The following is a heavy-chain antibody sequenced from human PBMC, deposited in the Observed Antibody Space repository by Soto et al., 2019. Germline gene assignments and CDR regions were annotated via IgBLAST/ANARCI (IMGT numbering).Heavy chain of an antibody. CDR3: ARDSGQWLQNGWWDY. V-gene: IGHV3-30-3*01. CDR2: ISYDGSNK. D-gene: IGHD6-19*01. Sequence: PGGSLRLSCAASGFTFSSYAMHWVRQAPGKGLEWVAVISYDGSNKYYADSVKGRFTISRDNSKNTLYLQMNSLRAEDTAVYYCARDSGQWLQNGWWDYWGQGTLVTSPQ. CDR1: GFTFSSYA. J-gene: IGHJ4*02.